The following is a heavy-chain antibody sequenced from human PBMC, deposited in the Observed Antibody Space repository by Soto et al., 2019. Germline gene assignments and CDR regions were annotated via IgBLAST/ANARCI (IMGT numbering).Heavy chain of an antibody. CDR3: ARKTRWYGLDY. CDR1: GYSFTSYW. CDR2: NYPGDSDT. J-gene: IGHJ4*02. D-gene: IGHD6-13*01. V-gene: IGHV5-51*01. Sequence: PGESLKIPCKGSGYSFTSYWIGGVRQMPGQGLEWMGINYPGDSDTRYSPSFQGQVTISADKSISTAYLQWGSLKASDTGMYYCARKTRWYGLDYWGQGTLVTVSS.